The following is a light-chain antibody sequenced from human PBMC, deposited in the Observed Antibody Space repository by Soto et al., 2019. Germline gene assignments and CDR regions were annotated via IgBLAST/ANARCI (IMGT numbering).Light chain of an antibody. CDR3: QQYGSYPLT. Sequence: EVVLTQSPGALSLSPGERATLSCRASHSVDSSYFAWYQQRPGQAPRLLIYETSSRATGIPDRFSGSGSGTVFTLTVSRLEPEDFAVYFCQQYGSYPLTFGGGTKVEIK. V-gene: IGKV3-20*01. CDR1: HSVDSSY. J-gene: IGKJ4*01. CDR2: ETS.